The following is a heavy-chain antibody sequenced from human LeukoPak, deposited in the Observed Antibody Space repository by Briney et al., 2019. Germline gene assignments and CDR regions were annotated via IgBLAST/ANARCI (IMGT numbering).Heavy chain of an antibody. CDR1: GFTSSSYA. V-gene: IGHV3-23*01. J-gene: IGHJ3*02. CDR2: ISGSGGST. CDR3: AKASPSYCSGGSCYPGRAFDI. D-gene: IGHD2-15*01. Sequence: GGSLRLSCAASGFTSSSYAMSWVRQAPGKGLEWVSPISGSGGSTYYADSVKGRFTISRDNSKNTLYLQMNSLRAEDTAVYYCAKASPSYCSGGSCYPGRAFDIWGQGTMVTVSS.